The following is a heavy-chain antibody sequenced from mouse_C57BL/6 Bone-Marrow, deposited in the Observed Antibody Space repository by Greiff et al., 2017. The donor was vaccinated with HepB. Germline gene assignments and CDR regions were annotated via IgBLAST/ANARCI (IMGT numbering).Heavy chain of an antibody. Sequence: VQLQQSGAELVRPGASVTLSCKASGYTFTDYEMHWVKQTPVHGLEWIGAIDPETGGTAYNQKFKGKAILTADKSSSTAYMELRSLTSEDSAVYYCTRGGVPQYYAMDYWGQGTSVTVSS. CDR2: IDPETGGT. V-gene: IGHV1-15*01. CDR3: TRGGVPQYYAMDY. J-gene: IGHJ4*01. CDR1: GYTFTDYE. D-gene: IGHD2-14*01.